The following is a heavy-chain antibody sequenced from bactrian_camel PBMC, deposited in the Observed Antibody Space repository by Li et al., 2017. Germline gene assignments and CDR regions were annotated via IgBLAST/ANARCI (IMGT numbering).Heavy chain of an antibody. CDR2: IYFGVADL. J-gene: IGHJ4*01. CDR1: GYTSRTNA. CDR3: AADVANTALGRGGRWARLRDVDWNY. Sequence: DVQLVESGGGSVETGGSLRLTCTTSGYTSRTNAMAWFRQAPGKSREGVAAIYFGVADLYYADSVKGRLTISRDNAQNALYLQMNNLQAEDTAMYFCAADVANTALGRGGRWARLRDVDWNYWGQGTQVTVS. V-gene: IGHV3S31*01. D-gene: IGHD8*01.